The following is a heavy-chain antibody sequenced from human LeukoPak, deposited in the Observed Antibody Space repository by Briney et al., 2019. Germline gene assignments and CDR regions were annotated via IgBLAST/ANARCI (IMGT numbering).Heavy chain of an antibody. Sequence: GRSLRLSCAASGFTFSSYAMHWVRQAPGKGLEWVAVISYDGSNKYYADSVKGRFTISRDNSKNTLYLQMNSLRAEDTAVYYCAREPSRGDAFDIWGQGTMVTVSS. CDR3: AREPSRGDAFDI. CDR2: ISYDGSNK. CDR1: GFTFSSYA. J-gene: IGHJ3*02. D-gene: IGHD3-10*01. V-gene: IGHV3-30-3*01.